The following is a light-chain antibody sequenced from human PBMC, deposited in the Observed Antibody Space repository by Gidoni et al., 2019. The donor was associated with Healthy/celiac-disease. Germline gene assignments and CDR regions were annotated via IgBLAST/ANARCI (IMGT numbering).Light chain of an antibody. CDR1: QSISSY. V-gene: IGKV1-39*01. CDR2: AAS. J-gene: IGKJ1*01. CDR3: QQSYSTPWT. Sequence: DIQMTQSPSSLSASVGDRVTITCRASQSISSYLNWYQQKPGNAPKLLIYAASSLQSGCPSRFSGSGSGTDFTLTISSLQPEDFATYYCQQSYSTPWTFGQXTKVEIK.